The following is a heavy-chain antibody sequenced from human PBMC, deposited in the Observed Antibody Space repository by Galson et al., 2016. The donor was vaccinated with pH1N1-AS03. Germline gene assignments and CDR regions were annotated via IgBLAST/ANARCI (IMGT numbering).Heavy chain of an antibody. D-gene: IGHD3-10*01. CDR2: ISSDGSDK. Sequence: SLRLSCAASGFTFSSYAMHWVRQAPGKGLEWVAIISSDGSDKYYPDSVKGRFTISRHTSKNTLYLQMNSLRAEDTAVYYCARDLLRAYGSGSSTKYYYYYGMDVWGQGTTVTVSS. CDR3: ARDLLRAYGSGSSTKYYYYYGMDV. V-gene: IGHV3-30*04. J-gene: IGHJ6*02. CDR1: GFTFSSYA.